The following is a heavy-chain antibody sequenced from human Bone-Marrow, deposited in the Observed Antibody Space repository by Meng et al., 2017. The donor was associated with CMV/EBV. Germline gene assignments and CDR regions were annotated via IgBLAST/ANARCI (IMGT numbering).Heavy chain of an antibody. J-gene: IGHJ6*02. Sequence: GESLKISCAASGFTFSNAWMSWVRQAPGKGLEWVGRIKSKTDGGTTDYAAPVKGRFTISRDDSKNTLYLQMNSLKTEDTAVYYCTTVSRVGYYYYYGMDVWGQGTTVTVSS. CDR3: TTVSRVGYYYYYGMDV. CDR1: GFTFSNAW. V-gene: IGHV3-15*01. CDR2: IKSKTDGGTT. D-gene: IGHD1-26*01.